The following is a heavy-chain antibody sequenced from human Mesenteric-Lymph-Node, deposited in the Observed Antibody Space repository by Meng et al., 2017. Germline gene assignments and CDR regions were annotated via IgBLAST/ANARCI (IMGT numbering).Heavy chain of an antibody. V-gene: IGHV4-34*01. Sequence: SETLSLTCAVYGGSFSSYYWSWIRQPPGKGLEWIGEINHSGSTNYNPSLKSRVTISVDTSKNQFSLKLSSVTAADTAVYYCARRGGLWFGELVPDAFDIWGQGTMVTVSS. D-gene: IGHD3-10*01. CDR1: GGSFSSYY. CDR2: INHSGST. J-gene: IGHJ3*02. CDR3: ARRGGLWFGELVPDAFDI.